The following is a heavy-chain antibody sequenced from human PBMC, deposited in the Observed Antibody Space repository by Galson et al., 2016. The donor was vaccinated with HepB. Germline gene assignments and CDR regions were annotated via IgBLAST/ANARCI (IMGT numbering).Heavy chain of an antibody. CDR3: SRTDGIATGGYYHYYMDV. CDR2: IDWDDDK. J-gene: IGHJ6*03. Sequence: PALVKPTQTLTLTCTVSGFSLTTSAMRVSWIRQPPGKALEWLARIDWDDDKFYSTSLKTRLTISKDTAKNPVVLTMTNMDPVDTATYYCSRTDGIATGGYYHYYMDVWGKGTTVTVSS. CDR1: GFSLTTSAMR. D-gene: IGHD6-13*01. V-gene: IGHV2-70*04.